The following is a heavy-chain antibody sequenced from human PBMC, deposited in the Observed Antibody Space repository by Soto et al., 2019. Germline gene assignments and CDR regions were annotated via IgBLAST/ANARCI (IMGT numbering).Heavy chain of an antibody. CDR1: GGTFSSYT. V-gene: IGHV1-69*02. D-gene: IGHD1-1*01. Sequence: QVQLVQSGAEVKKPGSSVKVSCKASGGTFSSYTISWVRQAPGQGLEWMGRIIPILGIANYAQKFQGRVTITADQSTSTAYMELGSLGTEDTAAYYCARPYVQLGLAQYYCHPDVWGKGNTVTVSS. CDR2: IIPILGIA. J-gene: IGHJ6*03. CDR3: ARPYVQLGLAQYYCHPDV.